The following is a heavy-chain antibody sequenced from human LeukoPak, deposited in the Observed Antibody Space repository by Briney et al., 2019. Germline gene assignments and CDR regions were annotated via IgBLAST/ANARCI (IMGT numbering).Heavy chain of an antibody. V-gene: IGHV1-69*04. J-gene: IGHJ6*02. D-gene: IGHD1-7*01. Sequence: GASVKVSCKASGGTFSSYAISWVRQAPGQGLEWMGRIIPIFGIANYAQKFQGRVTITADKSTSTAYMELSSLRSEDTAVSYCARGLELRPYYYVMDVWGQGTTVTVSS. CDR2: IIPIFGIA. CDR3: ARGLELRPYYYVMDV. CDR1: GGTFSSYA.